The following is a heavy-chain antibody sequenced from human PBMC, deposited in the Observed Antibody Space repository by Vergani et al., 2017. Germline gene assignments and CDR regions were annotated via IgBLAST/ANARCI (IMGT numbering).Heavy chain of an antibody. Sequence: QVQLVQSGAEVKKPGSSVKVSCKASGGTFSSYTISWVRQAPGQGLEWMGRIIPILGIANYAQKFQGRVTITADKSTSTAYMELSSLRSEDTAVYYCARGPYDYVWGSYRRPNYFDYWGQGTLVTVSS. D-gene: IGHD3-16*02. J-gene: IGHJ4*02. V-gene: IGHV1-69*02. CDR2: IIPILGIA. CDR1: GGTFSSYT. CDR3: ARGPYDYVWGSYRRPNYFDY.